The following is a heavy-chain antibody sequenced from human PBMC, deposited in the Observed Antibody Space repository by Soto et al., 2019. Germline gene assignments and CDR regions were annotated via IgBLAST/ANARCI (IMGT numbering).Heavy chain of an antibody. V-gene: IGHV4-39*01. CDR1: GGSISTTSYY. Sequence: TSETLSLTCPVSGGSISTTSYYWGWIRQPPGKGLEWVGSISYSGSTYYNPSLKSRVTISVDTSKNQFSLKLSSVTAADTAVYYCARGYYDSSGYYYVDWFDPWGQGTLVTVSS. J-gene: IGHJ5*02. CDR3: ARGYYDSSGYYYVDWFDP. CDR2: ISYSGST. D-gene: IGHD3-22*01.